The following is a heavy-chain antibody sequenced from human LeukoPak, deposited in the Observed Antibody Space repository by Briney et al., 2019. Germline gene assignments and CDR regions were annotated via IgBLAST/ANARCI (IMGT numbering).Heavy chain of an antibody. V-gene: IGHV1-2*06. CDR1: GYTLTGYY. CDR2: INPNSGGT. Sequence: ASVKVSCKASGYTLTGYYMHWVRQAPGQGLEGMGRINPNSGGTNYAQKFQGRVTMTRDTPISTAYMELSRLRSADTAVYYCARGYYDSSGYYSDYWGQGTLVTVSS. J-gene: IGHJ4*02. CDR3: ARGYYDSSGYYSDY. D-gene: IGHD3-22*01.